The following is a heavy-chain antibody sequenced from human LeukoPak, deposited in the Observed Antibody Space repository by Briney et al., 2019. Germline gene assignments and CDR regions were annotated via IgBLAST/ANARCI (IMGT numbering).Heavy chain of an antibody. CDR1: GGSISSSRYY. CDR2: MSSSGDT. J-gene: IGHJ3*02. D-gene: IGHD6-13*01. Sequence: PSETLFHACTVSGGSISSSRYYWSWIRQPAGKGLEYVGRMSSSGDTNYNPSLKNRLTIFLDTSKNQFSLRLSSVTAADTAVYYCASSARSWDVFGTWGQGTVVTVSS. CDR3: ASSARSWDVFGT. V-gene: IGHV4-61*02.